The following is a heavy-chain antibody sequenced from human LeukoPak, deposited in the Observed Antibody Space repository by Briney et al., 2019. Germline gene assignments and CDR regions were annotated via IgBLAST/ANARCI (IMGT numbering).Heavy chain of an antibody. Sequence: SETLSLTCTVSGGSISTYYCTCIRQPPGKGLEWIGYIYYSGSTNNNPSLKSRVTMSVDTSKNQFSLKLSSVTAADTAVYYCARLENYGDYGTAFDIWGQGTMVTVSS. V-gene: IGHV4-59*01. D-gene: IGHD4-17*01. CDR1: GGSISTYY. CDR2: IYYSGST. J-gene: IGHJ3*02. CDR3: ARLENYGDYGTAFDI.